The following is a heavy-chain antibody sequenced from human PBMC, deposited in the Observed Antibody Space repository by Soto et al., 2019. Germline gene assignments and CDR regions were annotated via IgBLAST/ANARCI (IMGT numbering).Heavy chain of an antibody. J-gene: IGHJ6*02. Sequence: GGSLRLSCAASGFSFITYDMNGVRQAPGKGLEWISYISSSSSTIYYADSVKGRFTISRDNAENSLYLQMNSLRDEDTAVYYCARPSGYFDTSGYYGAFYYYGMDVWGQGTTVTVSS. V-gene: IGHV3-48*02. CDR2: ISSSSSTI. D-gene: IGHD3-22*01. CDR1: GFSFITYD. CDR3: ARPSGYFDTSGYYGAFYYYGMDV.